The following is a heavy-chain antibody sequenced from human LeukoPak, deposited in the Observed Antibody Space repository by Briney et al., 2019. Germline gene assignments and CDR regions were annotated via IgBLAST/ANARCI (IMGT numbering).Heavy chain of an antibody. CDR1: GYTFTGYY. V-gene: IGHV1-2*02. Sequence: GASVKVSCKASGYTFTGYYMHWVRQAPGQGLEWMGWINPNSGGTNYAQKFQGRVTMTRDTSISTAYMELSRLRSDDTAVYYCAAQLERNSRVWFDPWGQGTLVTVSS. D-gene: IGHD1-1*01. CDR2: INPNSGGT. CDR3: AAQLERNSRVWFDP. J-gene: IGHJ5*02.